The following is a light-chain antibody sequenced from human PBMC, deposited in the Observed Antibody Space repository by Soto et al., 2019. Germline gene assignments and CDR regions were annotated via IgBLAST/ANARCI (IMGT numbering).Light chain of an antibody. CDR3: HKYKAWQT. CDR1: QTIDNS. J-gene: IGKJ1*01. CDR2: GPS. Sequence: IVMTQSPATLSVSPGERATLSCMASQTIDNSLAWYQQRPGQAPRLLIYGPSIRATGILARFSASGSGTEFTLTIRGWESECFGVYHCHKYKAWQTFGQGTNLHIK. V-gene: IGKV3D-15*01.